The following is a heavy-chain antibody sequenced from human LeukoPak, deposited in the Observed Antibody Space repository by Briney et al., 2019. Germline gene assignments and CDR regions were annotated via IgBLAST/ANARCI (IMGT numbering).Heavy chain of an antibody. CDR1: GFTFSSYS. CDR3: AKGKGTMVRGVINY. CDR2: ISWNSGNI. V-gene: IGHV3-9*01. J-gene: IGHJ4*02. Sequence: GGSLRLSCAASGFTFSSYSMNWVRQAPGKGLKWVSGISWNSGNIGYADSVKGRFTISRDNAKNSLYLQMNSLRAEDTALYYCAKGKGTMVRGVINYWGQGTLVTVSS. D-gene: IGHD3-10*01.